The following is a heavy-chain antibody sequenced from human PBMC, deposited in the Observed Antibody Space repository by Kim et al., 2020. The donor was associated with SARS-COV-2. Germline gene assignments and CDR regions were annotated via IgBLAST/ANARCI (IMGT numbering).Heavy chain of an antibody. CDR3: AKDEGDGLPDYYYYYGMDV. J-gene: IGHJ6*02. Sequence: GGSLRLSCAASGFTFDDYAMHWVRQAPGKGLEWVSGISWNSGSIGYADSVKGRFTISRDNAKNSLYLQMNSLRAEDTALYYCAKDEGDGLPDYYYYYGMDVWGQGTTVTVSS. CDR1: GFTFDDYA. V-gene: IGHV3-9*01. D-gene: IGHD2-21*02. CDR2: ISWNSGSI.